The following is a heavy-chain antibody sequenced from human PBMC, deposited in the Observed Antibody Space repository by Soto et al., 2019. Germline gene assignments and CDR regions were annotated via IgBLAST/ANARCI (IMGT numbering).Heavy chain of an antibody. CDR1: GGTFSSYA. CDR2: IIPIFGTA. J-gene: IGHJ6*02. Sequence: ASVKVSCKASGGTFSSYAISWVRQAPGQGLEWMGGIIPIFGTANYAQKFQGRVTITADESTSTAYMELSSLRSEDTAVYYCARDRRSIAARAYYYGMDVWGQGTTVTVSS. CDR3: ARDRRSIAARAYYYGMDV. D-gene: IGHD6-6*01. V-gene: IGHV1-69*13.